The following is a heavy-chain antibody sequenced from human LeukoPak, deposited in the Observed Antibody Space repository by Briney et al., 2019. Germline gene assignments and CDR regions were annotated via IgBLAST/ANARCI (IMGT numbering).Heavy chain of an antibody. CDR1: GFAFNSYS. CDR2: IDNGGTYI. V-gene: IGHV3-21*01. CDR3: ATHVFVNIDAFDI. J-gene: IGHJ3*02. Sequence: GGSLRLSCAASGFAFNSYSMNWVRQAPGKGLEWVPSIDNGGTYIYYADSVKGRFTISRDNTKNSLYLQMNSLRVDDTAVYYCATHVFVNIDAFDIWGQGTMVTVSS. D-gene: IGHD3-10*01.